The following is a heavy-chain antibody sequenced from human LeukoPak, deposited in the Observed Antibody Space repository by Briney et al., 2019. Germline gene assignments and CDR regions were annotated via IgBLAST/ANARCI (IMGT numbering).Heavy chain of an antibody. CDR2: ISGSGGST. J-gene: IGHJ4*02. D-gene: IGHD4-17*01. V-gene: IGHV3-23*01. Sequence: HSGGSLGLSCAVSGITLSNYGMSWVRQAPGKGLEWVSAISGSGGSTYYADSVKGRFTISRDNSKNTLYLQMNSLRAEDTAVYYCAKDSSDYGDYTAMRHFDYWGQGTLVTVSS. CDR3: AKDSSDYGDYTAMRHFDY. CDR1: GITLSNYG.